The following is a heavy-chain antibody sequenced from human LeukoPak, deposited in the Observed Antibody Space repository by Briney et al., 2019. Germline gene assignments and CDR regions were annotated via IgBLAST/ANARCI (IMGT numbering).Heavy chain of an antibody. CDR3: AKQGAARQDYYMDV. J-gene: IGHJ6*03. V-gene: IGHV1-69*13. CDR1: GGSFSSYA. Sequence: SVKVSCKASGGSFSSYAISWVRQAPGQGLEWMGRIIPVFGTANYAQEFQDRVTITADLVANTASMEVTNLTSEDTAVCFCAKQGAARQDYYMDVWGNGTTVTVSS. CDR2: IIPVFGTA. D-gene: IGHD6-25*01.